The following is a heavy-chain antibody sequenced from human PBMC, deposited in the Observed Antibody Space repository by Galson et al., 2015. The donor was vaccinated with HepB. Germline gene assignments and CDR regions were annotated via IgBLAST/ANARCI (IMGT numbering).Heavy chain of an antibody. CDR3: ASSGY. D-gene: IGHD1-26*01. Sequence: CAASEVSFGNTAMSWFRQSPGKGLEWVGFIRSQASAGTTEYAASVKGRFSIFRDDSKSVVYLQMSSLKIEDTAVYYCASSGYWGQGALVTVSS. V-gene: IGHV3-49*03. CDR1: EVSFGNTA. J-gene: IGHJ4*02. CDR2: IRSQASAGTT.